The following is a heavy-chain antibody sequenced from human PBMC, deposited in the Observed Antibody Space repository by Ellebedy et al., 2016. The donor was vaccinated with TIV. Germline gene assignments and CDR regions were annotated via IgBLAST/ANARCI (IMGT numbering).Heavy chain of an antibody. V-gene: IGHV4-61*01. CDR3: ARGYDIAVAGTIQH. CDR2: IYYSGST. J-gene: IGHJ1*01. D-gene: IGHD6-19*01. Sequence: SETLSLXXTVSGGSVSSGSYYWSWIRQPPGKGLEWIGYIYYSGSTNYNPSLKSRVTISVDKSKNQFSLKLSSVTAADTAVYYCARGYDIAVAGTIQHWGQGTLVTVSS. CDR1: GGSVSSGSYY.